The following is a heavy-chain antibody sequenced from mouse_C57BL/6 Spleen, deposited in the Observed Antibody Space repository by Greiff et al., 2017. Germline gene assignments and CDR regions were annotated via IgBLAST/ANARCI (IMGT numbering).Heavy chain of an antibody. J-gene: IGHJ3*01. Sequence: QVQLQQSGAELVKPGASVKISCKASGYAFSSYWMNWVKQRPGKGLEWIGQIYPGDGDTNYNGKFKGKATLTADKSSSTAYMQLSSLTSEDSAVYFCARPDDGYYVFAYWGQGTLVTVSA. D-gene: IGHD2-3*01. CDR2: IYPGDGDT. V-gene: IGHV1-80*01. CDR3: ARPDDGYYVFAY. CDR1: GYAFSSYW.